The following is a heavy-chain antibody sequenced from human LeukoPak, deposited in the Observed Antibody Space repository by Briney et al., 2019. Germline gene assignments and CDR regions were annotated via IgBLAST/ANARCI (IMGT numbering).Heavy chain of an antibody. V-gene: IGHV4-61*02. J-gene: IGHJ5*02. CDR2: IYTSGST. CDR3: ARHRDTAMAYNWFDP. Sequence: ASETLSLTCTVSGGSISSGSYYWSWIRQPAGKGLEWIGRIYTSGSTNYNPSLKSRVTISVDTSKNQFSLKLSSVTAADTAVYYCARHRDTAMAYNWFDPWGQGTLVTVSS. CDR1: GGSISSGSYY. D-gene: IGHD5-18*01.